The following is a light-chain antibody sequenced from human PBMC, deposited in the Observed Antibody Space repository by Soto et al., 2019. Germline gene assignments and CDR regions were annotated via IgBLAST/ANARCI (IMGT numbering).Light chain of an antibody. V-gene: IGKV3-15*01. J-gene: IGKJ1*01. Sequence: EIVMTQSPATLSVSPGERATLSCRASQSVSSNLAWYQQKPGQAPRLLIYGASTRATGIPARFSGSGSGTEFTLTISSLQSEDFAVYYCQQYNNWWTFGQGTEVEIK. CDR1: QSVSSN. CDR2: GAS. CDR3: QQYNNWWT.